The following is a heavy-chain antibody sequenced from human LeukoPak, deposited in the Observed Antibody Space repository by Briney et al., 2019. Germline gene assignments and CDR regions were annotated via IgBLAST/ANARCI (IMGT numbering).Heavy chain of an antibody. Sequence: ASVKVSCKASGGTFSSYAISWVRQAPGQGLEWMGGIIPIFGTANYAQKFQGRVTITTDESTSTAYMELSSLRSEDTAVYYCARDRSTVTPPQPDAFDIWGQGTMVTASS. V-gene: IGHV1-69*05. CDR1: GGTFSSYA. CDR3: ARDRSTVTPPQPDAFDI. J-gene: IGHJ3*02. D-gene: IGHD4-17*01. CDR2: IIPIFGTA.